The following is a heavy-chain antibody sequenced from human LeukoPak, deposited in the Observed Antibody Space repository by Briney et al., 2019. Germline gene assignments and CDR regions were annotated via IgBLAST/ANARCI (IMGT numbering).Heavy chain of an antibody. J-gene: IGHJ6*03. CDR2: IRSKANSYAT. Sequence: GGSLRLSCAASGFTFSGSAMHWVRQASGKGLEWVGRIRSKANSYATAYAASVKGRFTISRDDSKNTAYLQMNSLKTEDTAVYYCTRQTVAHQIYYYYYMDVWGKGTTVTVSS. CDR3: TRQTVAHQIYYYYYMDV. D-gene: IGHD4-23*01. CDR1: GFTFSGSA. V-gene: IGHV3-73*01.